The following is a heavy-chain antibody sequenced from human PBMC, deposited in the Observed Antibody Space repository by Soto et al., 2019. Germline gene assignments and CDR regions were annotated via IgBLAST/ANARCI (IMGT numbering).Heavy chain of an antibody. CDR2: IIGSGRST. J-gene: IGHJ4*02. D-gene: IGHD3-16*02. CDR1: GFTVSSDA. CDR3: ANDLGELSSQPFDY. V-gene: IGHV3-23*01. Sequence: GGSLRLSCAASGFTVSSDAISWVRQAPGNGLEWVSAIIGSGRSTYYAHSVKGRFTISRDNSKNTLYLKMNSLRAEDTAVYYCANDLGELSSQPFDYWGQGTLVTVSS.